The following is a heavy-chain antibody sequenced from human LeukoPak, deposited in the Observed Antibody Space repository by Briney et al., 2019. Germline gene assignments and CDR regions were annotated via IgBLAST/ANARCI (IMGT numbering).Heavy chain of an antibody. J-gene: IGHJ4*02. Sequence: GGSLRLSCAASGFTFSNYAMSWVRQAPGEGLEWVSAISGSGGSTYYADSVKGRFTISRDNLKNTVSLQMNNLRVEDTAVYYCAKGGLGYCSGGSCSYADNWGQGTLVTVSS. CDR1: GFTFSNYA. V-gene: IGHV3-23*01. D-gene: IGHD2-15*01. CDR2: ISGSGGST. CDR3: AKGGLGYCSGGSCSYADN.